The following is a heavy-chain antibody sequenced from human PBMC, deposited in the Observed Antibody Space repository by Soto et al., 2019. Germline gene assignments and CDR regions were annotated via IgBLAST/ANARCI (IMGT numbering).Heavy chain of an antibody. CDR1: GLTFSSYA. CDR2: ISGSGSDT. CDR3: PAWGRITTFGVVVEGGVYSYGMDV. J-gene: IGHJ6*02. Sequence: EVQMLQSGGGLVQPGGSLRLSCEDSGLTFSSYAMNWVRQAPGKGLEWVSGISGSGSDTYYADSVKGRFTISRDNSKNTLDLHMNSLTAGDTAVYYCPAWGRITTFGVVVEGGVYSYGMDVWGQGTTVTVSS. D-gene: IGHD3-3*01. V-gene: IGHV3-23*01.